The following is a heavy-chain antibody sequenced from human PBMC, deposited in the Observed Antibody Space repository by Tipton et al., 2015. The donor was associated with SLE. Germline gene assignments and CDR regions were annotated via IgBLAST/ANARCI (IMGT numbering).Heavy chain of an antibody. CDR3: ARSFDVAAAVYDI. CDR2: IDILSDF. Sequence: SLRLSCTGSGFIFNNYAINWVRQAPGKGLEWVSSIDILSDFNHADSVKGRFTVSRDKAKNSVFLQMDSLKTDDTAVYYCARSFDVAAAVYDIWGQGTMVTVSS. V-gene: IGHV3-21*03. D-gene: IGHD6-13*01. J-gene: IGHJ3*02. CDR1: GFIFNNYA.